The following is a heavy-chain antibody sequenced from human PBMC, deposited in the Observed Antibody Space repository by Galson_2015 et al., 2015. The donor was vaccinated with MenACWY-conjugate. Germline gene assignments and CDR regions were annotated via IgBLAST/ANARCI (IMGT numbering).Heavy chain of an antibody. CDR2: ISFSSSTI. V-gene: IGHV3-48*04. CDR3: ARDNGGNEDY. Sequence: SLRLSCAASGFTFSSYSMNWVRQAPGKGLEWVSYISFSSSTIYYADSVKGRFTISRGNAKNSLFLQMNSLRAEDTAVYYCARDNGGNEDYWGQGTLVTVSS. D-gene: IGHD4-23*01. J-gene: IGHJ4*02. CDR1: GFTFSSYS.